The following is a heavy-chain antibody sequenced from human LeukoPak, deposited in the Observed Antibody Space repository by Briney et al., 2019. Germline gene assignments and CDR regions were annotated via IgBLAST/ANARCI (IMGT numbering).Heavy chain of an antibody. CDR2: IYYSGST. Sequence: SETLSLTCTVSGGSISSSSYYWGWIRQPPGKGLEWIGSIYYSGSTYYNPSLKSRVTISVDTSKNQFSLKLSSVTAADTAVYYCARALDWNPFDYWGQGTLVAVSS. CDR1: GGSISSSSYY. CDR3: ARALDWNPFDY. V-gene: IGHV4-39*07. J-gene: IGHJ4*02. D-gene: IGHD3/OR15-3a*01.